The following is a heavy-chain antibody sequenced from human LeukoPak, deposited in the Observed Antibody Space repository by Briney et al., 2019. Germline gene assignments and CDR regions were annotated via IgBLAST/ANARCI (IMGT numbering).Heavy chain of an antibody. CDR3: ARAVGPFDF. V-gene: IGHV3-33*08. Sequence: GGSLRLSCAASGFTFSTYAMTWVRQAPGKGLEWVAVIWHDGSIKYYADSVKGRFTISRDNSKNTLYLQMNSLRAEDTAVYYCARAVGPFDFWGPGTIVIVSS. CDR2: IWHDGSIK. CDR1: GFTFSTYA. J-gene: IGHJ3*01.